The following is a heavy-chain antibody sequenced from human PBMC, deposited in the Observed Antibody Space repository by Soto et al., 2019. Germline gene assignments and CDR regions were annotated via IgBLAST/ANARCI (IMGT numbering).Heavy chain of an antibody. Sequence: PGGSLRLSCTASGFTFGDYAMSWFRQAPGKGLEWVGFIRSKAYGGTTEYAASVKGRFTISRDDSKSIAYLQMNSLKTEDTAVYYCTTKYYGGYDNWFDPWGQGTLVTVSS. CDR2: IRSKAYGGTT. V-gene: IGHV3-49*03. CDR3: TTKYYGGYDNWFDP. D-gene: IGHD3-10*01. J-gene: IGHJ5*02. CDR1: GFTFGDYA.